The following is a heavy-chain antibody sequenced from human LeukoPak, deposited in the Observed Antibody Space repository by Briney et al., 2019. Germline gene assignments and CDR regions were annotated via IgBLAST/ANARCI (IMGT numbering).Heavy chain of an antibody. CDR1: GGSISSGSYY. J-gene: IGHJ4*02. Sequence: SQTLSLTCTVSGGSISSGSYYWSWIRQPAGKGLEWIGRIYTSGSTNCNPSLKSRVTISVDTSKNQFSLKLSSVTAADTAVYYCARGTEMATIGFDYWGQGTLVAVSS. CDR2: IYTSGST. D-gene: IGHD5-24*01. V-gene: IGHV4-61*02. CDR3: ARGTEMATIGFDY.